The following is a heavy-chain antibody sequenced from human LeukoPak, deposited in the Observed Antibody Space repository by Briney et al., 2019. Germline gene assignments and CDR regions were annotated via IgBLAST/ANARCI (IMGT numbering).Heavy chain of an antibody. CDR1: GGSIGSYY. CDR2: IDYSGNT. J-gene: IGHJ3*02. Sequence: SETLSLTCTVSGGSIGSYYWSWIRQPPGKGLEWIAYIDYSGNTIYNPSLKSRVTISVDTSKNQFSLRLNSVTAADTAVYYCAKSNGYGLVDIWGQGTMVTVSS. D-gene: IGHD5-18*01. CDR3: AKSNGYGLVDI. V-gene: IGHV4-59*01.